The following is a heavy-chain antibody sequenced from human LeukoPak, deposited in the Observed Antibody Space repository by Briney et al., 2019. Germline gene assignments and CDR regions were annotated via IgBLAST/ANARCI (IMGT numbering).Heavy chain of an antibody. CDR3: ARTLGGNYVEMATGVDL. Sequence: ASVKVSCKASGYAFNLHGITWVRQAPGQGLEWMGWIGAYKGNTNYAAKFQGRVTMTTDTSTSTGYMELTSLRSDDTAVYYCARTLGGNYVEMATGVDLWGRGTLVIVSS. CDR1: GYAFNLHG. V-gene: IGHV1-18*01. J-gene: IGHJ2*01. CDR2: IGAYKGNT. D-gene: IGHD5-24*01.